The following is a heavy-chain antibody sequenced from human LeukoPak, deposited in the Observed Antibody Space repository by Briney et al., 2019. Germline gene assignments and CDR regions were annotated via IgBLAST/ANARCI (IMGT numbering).Heavy chain of an antibody. J-gene: IGHJ4*02. D-gene: IGHD3-10*01. CDR3: ARASPINVLLWFGEIDY. CDR1: GYTFTSYG. CDR2: ISAYNGNT. V-gene: IGHV1-18*01. Sequence: GASVKVCCKASGYTFTSYGISWVRQAPGQGLEWMGWISAYNGNTNYAQKLQGRVTMTTDTSTSTAYMELRSLRSDDTAVYYCARASPINVLLWFGEIDYWGQGTLVTVSS.